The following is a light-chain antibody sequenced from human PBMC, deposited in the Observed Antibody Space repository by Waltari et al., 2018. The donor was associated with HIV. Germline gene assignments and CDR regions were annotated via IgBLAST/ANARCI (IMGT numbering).Light chain of an antibody. CDR1: SSNLGAGFD. CDR3: QSYDSSFSGAV. Sequence: QSVLTQPPSVSGAPGQRVTVSCTGSSSNLGAGFDVHWYQRIPGTAPKLLLYANNNRPSGVPDRFSGSKSGATASLAITGLQPEDEADYYCQSYDSSFSGAVFGGGTKLTVL. J-gene: IGLJ2*01. V-gene: IGLV1-40*01. CDR2: ANN.